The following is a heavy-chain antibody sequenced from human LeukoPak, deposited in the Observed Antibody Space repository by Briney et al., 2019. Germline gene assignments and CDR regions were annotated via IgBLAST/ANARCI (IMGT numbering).Heavy chain of an antibody. Sequence: ASVKVSCKVSGYTLTELSMHWVRQAPGKGLEWMGGFDPEDGETIYAQKFQGRVTMTEDTSTDTAYMELSSLRSEDTAVYYCATGAGGRFLEPFDYWGQGTLVTVSS. CDR2: FDPEDGET. CDR1: GYTLTELS. CDR3: ATGAGGRFLEPFDY. V-gene: IGHV1-24*01. J-gene: IGHJ4*02. D-gene: IGHD3-3*01.